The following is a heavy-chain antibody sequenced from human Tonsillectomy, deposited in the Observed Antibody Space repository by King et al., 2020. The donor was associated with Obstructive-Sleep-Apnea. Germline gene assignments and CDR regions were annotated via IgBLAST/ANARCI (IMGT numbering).Heavy chain of an antibody. Sequence: VQLVESGGGLVQPGGSLRLSCAASGFTFSTSSMNFVRQAPGKGLEWVSYITGSSSNIRYADSVKGRFTISRDNGRNSVYLQMNSLRAEDTAVYYCARDSKWAFDYWGQGTLVTVSS. V-gene: IGHV3-48*04. CDR2: ITGSSSNI. CDR1: GFTFSTSS. D-gene: IGHD1-26*01. J-gene: IGHJ4*02. CDR3: ARDSKWAFDY.